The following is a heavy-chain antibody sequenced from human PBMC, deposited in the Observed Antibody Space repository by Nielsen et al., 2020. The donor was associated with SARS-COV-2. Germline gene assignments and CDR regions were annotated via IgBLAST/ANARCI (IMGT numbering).Heavy chain of an antibody. CDR1: GDSVSSNSAA. D-gene: IGHD6-19*01. J-gene: IGHJ4*02. V-gene: IGHV6-1*01. Sequence: SQTLSLTCAISGDSVSSNSAAWNWIRQSPSRGLEWLGRTYYRSKWYNDYAVSVKSRITINPDTSKNQFSLQLNSATPEDTAVYYCARGLGSGWYGVVDYWGQGTLVTVSS. CDR2: TYYRSKWYN. CDR3: ARGLGSGWYGVVDY.